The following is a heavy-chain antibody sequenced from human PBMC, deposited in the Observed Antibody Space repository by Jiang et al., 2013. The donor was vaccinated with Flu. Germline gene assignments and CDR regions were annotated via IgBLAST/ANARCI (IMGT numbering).Heavy chain of an antibody. D-gene: IGHD3-3*01. Sequence: QLVESGGGLVQPGRSLRLSCTASGFTFGDYAMSWVRQAPGKGLEWVAVISYDGSNKYYADSVKGRFTISRDNSKNTLYLQMNSLRAEDTAVYYCARDEYDFWSGRPNYYFDYWGQGTLVTVSS. CDR1: GFTFGDYA. V-gene: IGHV3-30*01. CDR2: ISYDGSNK. CDR3: ARDEYDFWSGRPNYYFDY. J-gene: IGHJ4*02.